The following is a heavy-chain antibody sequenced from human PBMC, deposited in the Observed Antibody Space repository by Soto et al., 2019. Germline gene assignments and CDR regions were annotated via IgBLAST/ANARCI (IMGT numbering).Heavy chain of an antibody. V-gene: IGHV4-31*03. CDR1: GDSISRGGYY. CDR2: IYHSGST. Sequence: QVQLQESGPGLVKPSQTLSLSCTVSGDSISRGGYYWNWIRQHPRKGLEWIGYIYHSGSTNYNPPLKSRVPRSVDTSKNQLSLELTNVTAADTAVYYCVGDGAGAYGRGWFGPWGQGILVTVSS. CDR3: VGDGAGAYGRGWFGP. D-gene: IGHD2-21*01. J-gene: IGHJ5*02.